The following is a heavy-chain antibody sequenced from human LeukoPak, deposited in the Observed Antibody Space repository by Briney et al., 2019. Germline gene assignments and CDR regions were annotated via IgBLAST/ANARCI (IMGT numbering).Heavy chain of an antibody. J-gene: IGHJ4*02. CDR2: IKQDGSEK. CDR3: AKVRFRYQLLGGDFDY. Sequence: GGSLRLSCAASGFTFSSYWMSWVRQAPGKGLEWVANIKQDGSEKYYVDSVKGRFIISRDNSKNTLYLQMNSLRAEDTAVYYCAKVRFRYQLLGGDFDYWGQGTLVTVSS. V-gene: IGHV3-7*01. CDR1: GFTFSSYW. D-gene: IGHD2-2*01.